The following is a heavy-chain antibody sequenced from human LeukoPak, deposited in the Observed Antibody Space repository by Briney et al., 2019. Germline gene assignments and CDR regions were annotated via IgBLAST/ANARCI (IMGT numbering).Heavy chain of an antibody. Sequence: GGSLRLSCTASGFTFSNYWMTWVRQAPGKGLEWVASIKQDGSEKQYVGSVRGRFTISRDNAKNSLYLQMNSLRAEDTAVYYCARGILLHDAFDIWGQGTMVTVSS. D-gene: IGHD3-22*01. CDR3: ARGILLHDAFDI. J-gene: IGHJ3*02. V-gene: IGHV3-7*03. CDR2: IKQDGSEK. CDR1: GFTFSNYW.